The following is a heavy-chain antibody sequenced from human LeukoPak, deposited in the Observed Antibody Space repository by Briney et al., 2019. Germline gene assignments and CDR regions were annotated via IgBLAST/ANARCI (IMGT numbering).Heavy chain of an antibody. Sequence: ASVKVSCKASGYTFTSYDINWVRQATGQGLEWMGWMNPNSGNTGYAQKFQGRVTMTRNTSISTAYMELSSLRPEDTAVYYCARGRQGGGYRFGDYWGQGTLVTVSS. CDR1: GYTFTSYD. CDR2: MNPNSGNT. D-gene: IGHD5-12*01. V-gene: IGHV1-8*01. CDR3: ARGRQGGGYRFGDY. J-gene: IGHJ4*02.